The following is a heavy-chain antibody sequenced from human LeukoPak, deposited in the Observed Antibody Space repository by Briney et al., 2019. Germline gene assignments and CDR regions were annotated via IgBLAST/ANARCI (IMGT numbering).Heavy chain of an antibody. J-gene: IGHJ6*03. CDR2: ISYSGST. V-gene: IGHV4-59*01. CDR1: GDSIGNYY. D-gene: IGHD3-22*01. CDR3: ARVDYYESSGYSDYYYYMDV. Sequence: SETLSLTCTVSGDSIGNYYWSWIRQPPGKGLEWIGYISYSGSTNYNPSLKSRVTISVDTSKNQFSLKLSSVTAADTAVYYCARVDYYESSGYSDYYYYMDVWGKGTTVTIPS.